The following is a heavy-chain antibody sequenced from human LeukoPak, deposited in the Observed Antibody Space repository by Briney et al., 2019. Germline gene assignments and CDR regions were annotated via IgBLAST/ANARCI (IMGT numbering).Heavy chain of an antibody. CDR2: MKEDGGEI. Sequence: PGGSPRLSCAGSGFPFSNYWMAWVRQAPGKGLEWVANMKEDGGEINYVDSVKGRFTISRDNAKNSLDLQMNSLRVDDTAVYYCVRDRGYSTFDYWGQGTLVIVSS. V-gene: IGHV3-7*01. J-gene: IGHJ4*02. CDR3: VRDRGYSTFDY. CDR1: GFPFSNYW. D-gene: IGHD4-23*01.